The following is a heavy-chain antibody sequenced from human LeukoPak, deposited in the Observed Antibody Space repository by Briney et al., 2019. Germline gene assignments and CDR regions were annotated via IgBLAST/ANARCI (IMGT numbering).Heavy chain of an antibody. J-gene: IGHJ3*02. D-gene: IGHD6-13*01. CDR1: GGSISSSSYY. CDR2: IYYSGST. Sequence: SETLSLTCTVSGGSISSSSYYWGWIRQPPGKGLEWIGSIYYSGSTYYNPSLKSRVTISVDTSKNQFFLKLSSVTAADTAVYYCARDERAAAGHDAFDIWGQGTMVTVSS. V-gene: IGHV4-39*02. CDR3: ARDERAAAGHDAFDI.